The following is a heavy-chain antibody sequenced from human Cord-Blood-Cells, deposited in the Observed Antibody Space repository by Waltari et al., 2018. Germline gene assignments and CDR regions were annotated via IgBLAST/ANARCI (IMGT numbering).Heavy chain of an antibody. J-gene: IGHJ2*01. Sequence: QLQLQESGPGLVKPSETLSLTCTGSGGSLRSRSYFWGWLCQPPGTGLEWVGSIYYSECTYYNPSLKSRVTISVDTSKNQFSLKLSSVTAADTAVYYCARPGAIAAAGTGYWYFDLWGRGTLVTVSS. CDR2: IYYSECT. CDR3: ARPGAIAAAGTGYWYFDL. CDR1: GGSLRSRSYF. V-gene: IGHV4-39*01. D-gene: IGHD6-13*01.